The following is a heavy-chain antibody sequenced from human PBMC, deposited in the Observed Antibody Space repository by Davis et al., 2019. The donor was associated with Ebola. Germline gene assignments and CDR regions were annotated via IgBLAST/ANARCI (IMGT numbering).Heavy chain of an antibody. Sequence: ASVKVSCKASGYTFTSYDINWVRQATGQGLEWMGWMNPNSGNTGYAQKFQGRVTITRNTSISTAYMELSSLRSEDTAVYYCARGRRFGKEGSVHYYYYMDVWGKGTTVTVSS. CDR1: GYTFTSYD. CDR3: ARGRRFGKEGSVHYYYYMDV. J-gene: IGHJ6*03. D-gene: IGHD3-10*01. V-gene: IGHV1-8*03. CDR2: MNPNSGNT.